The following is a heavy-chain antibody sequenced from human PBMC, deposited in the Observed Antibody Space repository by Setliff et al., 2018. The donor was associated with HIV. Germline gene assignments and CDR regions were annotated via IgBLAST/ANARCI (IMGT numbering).Heavy chain of an antibody. CDR3: ARGEDTMIVVV. CDR1: GGSFSGYY. V-gene: IGHV4-34*01. CDR2: IYHSGST. J-gene: IGHJ4*02. D-gene: IGHD3-22*01. Sequence: SETLSLTCAVYGGSFSGYYWSWIRQPPGKGLEWIGSIYHSGSTYYNPSLKSRVTISVDTSKNQFSLKLSSVTAADTAVYYCARGEDTMIVVVWGQGTLVTVSS.